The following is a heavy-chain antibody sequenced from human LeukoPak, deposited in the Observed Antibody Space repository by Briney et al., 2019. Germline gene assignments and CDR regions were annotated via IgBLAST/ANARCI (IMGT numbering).Heavy chain of an antibody. V-gene: IGHV3-23*01. CDR1: GFTFNIYA. Sequence: PGGSLRLSCAASGFTFNIYAMSWVRLAPGKGLQWVASMCGSAGCTYYEDSVRGRFTISRDNSKNMLYLQMNSPRAEDTAIYYCARDRPNYHASNGHYYNRDGDHWGQGTLVTVSS. CDR3: ARDRPNYHASNGHYYNRDGDH. CDR2: MCGSAGCT. J-gene: IGHJ5*02. D-gene: IGHD3-10*01.